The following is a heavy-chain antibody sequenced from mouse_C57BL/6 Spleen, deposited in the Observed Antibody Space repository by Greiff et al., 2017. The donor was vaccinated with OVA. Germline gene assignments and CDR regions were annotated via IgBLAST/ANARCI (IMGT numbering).Heavy chain of an antibody. V-gene: IGHV5-17*01. CDR2: ISSGSSTI. Sequence: VQLKESGGGLVKPGGSLKLSCAASGFTFSDYGMHWVRQAPEKGLEWVAYISSGSSTIYYADTVKGRFTISRDNAKNTLFLQMTSLRSEDTAMYYCARGVTTVVALDYWGQGTTLTVSS. D-gene: IGHD1-1*01. CDR1: GFTFSDYG. CDR3: ARGVTTVVALDY. J-gene: IGHJ2*01.